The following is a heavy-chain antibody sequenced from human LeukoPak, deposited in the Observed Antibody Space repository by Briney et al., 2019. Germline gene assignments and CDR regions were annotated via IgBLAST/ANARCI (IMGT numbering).Heavy chain of an antibody. CDR2: INPSDGDT. J-gene: IGHJ6*02. CDR1: GYTFTSYY. D-gene: IGHD2-2*01. Sequence: ASVKVSCKPSGYTFTSYYMHWVRQAPGQGLEWMGIINPSDGDTSYAQKFQGRVTTTRDPSTSTVYMEVVSLRPEDTAVYYCARGCRVVPGVHNVGMTSYYNGMDVWGQGTTVTVSS. CDR3: ARGCRVVPGVHNVGMTSYYNGMDV. V-gene: IGHV1-46*01.